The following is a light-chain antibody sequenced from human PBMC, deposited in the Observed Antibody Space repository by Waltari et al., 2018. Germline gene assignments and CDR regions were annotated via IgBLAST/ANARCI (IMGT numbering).Light chain of an antibody. V-gene: IGKV1-5*03. CDR3: QQYRNLWT. J-gene: IGKJ1*01. CDR1: RSRSNG. Sequence: TCGASRSRSNGWAWYQHKPGKAPKVLIYNASTLESGVPSRFSGSGSGTEFTLTISSLQPDDFATYYCQQYRNLWTFGQGTKVEIK. CDR2: NAS.